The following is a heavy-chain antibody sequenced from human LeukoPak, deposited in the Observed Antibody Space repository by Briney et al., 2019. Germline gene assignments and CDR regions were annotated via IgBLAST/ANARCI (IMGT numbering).Heavy chain of an antibody. CDR3: ACGDYPFDY. J-gene: IGHJ4*02. D-gene: IGHD4-17*01. Sequence: SETLSLTCTVSGGSISSYYWSWIRQPPGKGLEWIGYIYYSGSTNYNPSLKSRVTISVDTSKNQFSLKLSSVTAADTAVYYCACGDYPFDYWGQGTLVTVSS. V-gene: IGHV4-59*01. CDR2: IYYSGST. CDR1: GGSISSYY.